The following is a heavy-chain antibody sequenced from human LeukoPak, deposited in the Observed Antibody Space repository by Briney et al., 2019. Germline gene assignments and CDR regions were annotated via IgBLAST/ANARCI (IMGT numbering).Heavy chain of an antibody. CDR1: GFTFSSYG. CDR3: AKDDGPRVEWPFDY. CDR2: ISYDGSNK. Sequence: GRALRLSCSGSGFTFSSYGMARGRQGPSKGVEVVAVISYDGSNKYYADSVKGRFTISRDNSKNTLYLQMNSLRAEDTAVYYCAKDDGPRVEWPFDYWGQGTLVTVSS. V-gene: IGHV3-30*18. D-gene: IGHD5-24*01. J-gene: IGHJ4*02.